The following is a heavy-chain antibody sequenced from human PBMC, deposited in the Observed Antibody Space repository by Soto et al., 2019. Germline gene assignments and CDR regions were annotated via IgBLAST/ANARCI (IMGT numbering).Heavy chain of an antibody. D-gene: IGHD6-13*01. Sequence: QVQLVESGGGVGQPGRSLRLSCAASGFTFSSYAMHWVRQAPGKGLEWVAVISYDGSNKYYADSVKGRFTISRDNSKNTLYLQLNSLRAEDTAVYYCARPGYHDAFAIWGQGTMVTVSS. CDR3: ARPGYHDAFAI. V-gene: IGHV3-30-3*01. J-gene: IGHJ3*02. CDR2: ISYDGSNK. CDR1: GFTFSSYA.